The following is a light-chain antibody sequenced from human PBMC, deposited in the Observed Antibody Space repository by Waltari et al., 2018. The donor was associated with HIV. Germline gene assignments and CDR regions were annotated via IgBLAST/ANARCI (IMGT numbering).Light chain of an antibody. CDR2: ANI. CDR3: QSFDSSLTTSGVI. Sequence: QSVLTQPPSVSGAPGQRVTIPCTGSSSNIGAGYDVTWYQQLPGTAHKLHTYANINRPSGVPDRFSGSKSGSSASLAITGLQAEDEAHYYCQSFDSSLTTSGVIFGGGTKLTVL. CDR1: SSNIGAGYD. J-gene: IGLJ2*01. V-gene: IGLV1-40*01.